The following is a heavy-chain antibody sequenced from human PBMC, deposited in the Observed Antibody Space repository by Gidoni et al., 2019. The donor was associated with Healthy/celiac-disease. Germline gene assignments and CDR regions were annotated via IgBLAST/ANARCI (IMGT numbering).Heavy chain of an antibody. CDR3: ARHMRGIAVAGFDY. CDR1: GDSVSSNSAA. D-gene: IGHD6-19*01. V-gene: IGHV6-1*01. Sequence: QVQLQQSGPGLVNPSQTLSLTCAFLGDSVSSNSAAWNWIRQSQSRGLEWLGRTYYRSKWYNDYAVSVKSRITINPDTSKNQFSLQLNSVTPEDTAVYYCARHMRGIAVAGFDYWGQGTLVTVSS. J-gene: IGHJ4*02. CDR2: TYYRSKWYN.